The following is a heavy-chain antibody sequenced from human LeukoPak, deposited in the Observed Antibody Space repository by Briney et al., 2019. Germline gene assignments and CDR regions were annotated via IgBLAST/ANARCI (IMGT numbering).Heavy chain of an antibody. D-gene: IGHD3-10*01. CDR3: ARGSGILDAFDI. CDR1: GYSIRSSNW. V-gene: IGHV4-28*03. Sequence: SDTLSLTCAVSGYSIRSSNWWGWIRQPPGKGLEWIGYIYYSGSTYYNPSLNSRVTMSVDTSKNQFSLKLSSVTAVDTAVYYCARGSGILDAFDIWGQGTMVSVSS. CDR2: IYYSGST. J-gene: IGHJ3*02.